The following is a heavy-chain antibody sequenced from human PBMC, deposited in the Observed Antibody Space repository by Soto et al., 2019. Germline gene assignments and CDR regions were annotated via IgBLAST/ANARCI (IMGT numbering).Heavy chain of an antibody. Sequence: QVQLQESGPGLVKPSGTLSLTCAVSSGSISSSNWWSWVRQPPGKGLEWIGEIYHSGSTNYNPSLKSRVTISVDKSKNQFSLKLSSVTAADTAVYYCARYCSGGSCHPPTNAFDIWGQGTMVTVSS. V-gene: IGHV4-4*02. D-gene: IGHD2-15*01. CDR1: SGSISSSNW. CDR2: IYHSGST. CDR3: ARYCSGGSCHPPTNAFDI. J-gene: IGHJ3*02.